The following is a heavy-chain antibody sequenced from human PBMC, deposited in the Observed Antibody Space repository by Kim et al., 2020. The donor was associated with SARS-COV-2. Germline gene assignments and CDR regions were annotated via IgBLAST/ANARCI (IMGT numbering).Heavy chain of an antibody. V-gene: IGHV3-23*01. CDR1: GFPFRSHA. J-gene: IGHJ5*02. CDR3: AKSPRVIPNTLETWFDT. CDR2: ISGSGDKK. Sequence: GGSLRLSCEASGFPFRSHAMTWVRQAPGKGLEWVAAISGSGDKKYFADSVKGRFTISRDNSKNTVYLQVSSLRGEDSALYYCAKSPRVIPNTLETWFDTWGKGVQVTVSA. D-gene: IGHD3-16*02.